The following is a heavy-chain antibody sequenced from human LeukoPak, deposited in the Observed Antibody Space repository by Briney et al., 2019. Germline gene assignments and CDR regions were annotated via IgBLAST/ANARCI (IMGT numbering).Heavy chain of an antibody. D-gene: IGHD2-8*02. J-gene: IGHJ4*02. Sequence: SQTLSLTCTVSGGSISNRGYYWSWIRQYPGKGLEWIGYIYYSGNTYYNPSLMGRVTISVDTSKNQFSMKLNIVTAADTAVYYCARDGSPGGTHIDFWGQGTLVTVSS. CDR3: ARDGSPGGTHIDF. CDR1: GGSISNRGYY. CDR2: IYYSGNT. V-gene: IGHV4-31*03.